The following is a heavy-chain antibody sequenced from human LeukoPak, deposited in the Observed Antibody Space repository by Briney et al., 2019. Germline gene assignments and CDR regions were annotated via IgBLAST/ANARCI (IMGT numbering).Heavy chain of an antibody. CDR2: ISSYNGDR. V-gene: IGHV1-18*01. Sequence: ASVKVSCKPSGYTFSNYGTSWVRQAPGQGLEWMGWISSYNGDRHYAQMFQDRVTMTTDTSTNTAYMELRSLRSDDTAVYYCARDAPSTAVAGGPDYWGQGTLVTVSS. CDR1: GYTFSNYG. J-gene: IGHJ4*02. D-gene: IGHD6-19*01. CDR3: ARDAPSTAVAGGPDY.